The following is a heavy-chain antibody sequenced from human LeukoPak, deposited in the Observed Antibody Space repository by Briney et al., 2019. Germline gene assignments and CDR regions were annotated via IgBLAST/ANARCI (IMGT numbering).Heavy chain of an antibody. Sequence: GGSLRLSCAASGFTFRSYAMSWVRQAPGKGLEWVSAISGSGGSRYYADSVKGRFTISRDNSKNTLYLQMNSLRAEDTAVYYCAKDKSNYYDSSGYDAFDIWGQGTMVTVSS. CDR3: AKDKSNYYDSSGYDAFDI. J-gene: IGHJ3*02. D-gene: IGHD3-22*01. V-gene: IGHV3-23*01. CDR2: ISGSGGSR. CDR1: GFTFRSYA.